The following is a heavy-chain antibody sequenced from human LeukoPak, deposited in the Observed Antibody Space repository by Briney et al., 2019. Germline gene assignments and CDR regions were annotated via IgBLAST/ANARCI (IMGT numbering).Heavy chain of an antibody. CDR2: ISGDNART. CDR3: ARAGEGHIVVVTAHFEY. V-gene: IGHV1-18*01. Sequence: ASVKVSCKASGYTFTNFGITWVRQAPGRGLEWLGWISGDNARTKYIEKLQGRVTMTTDTSTSTAYVELRSLRFDDTAVYYCARAGEGHIVVVTAHFEYWGQGTLVTVAS. CDR1: GYTFTNFG. J-gene: IGHJ4*02. D-gene: IGHD2-21*02.